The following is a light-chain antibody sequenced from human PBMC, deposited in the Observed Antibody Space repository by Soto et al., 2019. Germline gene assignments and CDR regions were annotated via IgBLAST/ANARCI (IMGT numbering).Light chain of an antibody. CDR3: QQTHSFPIT. V-gene: IGKV1D-12*01. CDR2: SAS. CDR1: QGISNW. Sequence: IQMTQSPASVAASVGDRFTISCRASQGISNWSAWYRTTQGTAPHLLISSASSLQSGVPSRASASASGTASTLTTSRLPPDDLAIHYCQQTHSFPITFGPGTRVEIK. J-gene: IGKJ5*01.